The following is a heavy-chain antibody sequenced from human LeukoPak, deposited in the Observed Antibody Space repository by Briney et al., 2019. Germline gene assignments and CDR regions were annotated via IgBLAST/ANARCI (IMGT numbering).Heavy chain of an antibody. Sequence: SVKVSCKASGGTFSSYAISWVRQAPGQGLEWMGGIIPIFGTANYAQKFQGRVTITTDESTSTAYMELSSLRSEDTAVYYYAREPQLAAAAIDAFDIWGQGTMVTVSS. CDR2: IIPIFGTA. CDR1: GGTFSSYA. CDR3: AREPQLAAAAIDAFDI. D-gene: IGHD6-13*01. J-gene: IGHJ3*02. V-gene: IGHV1-69*05.